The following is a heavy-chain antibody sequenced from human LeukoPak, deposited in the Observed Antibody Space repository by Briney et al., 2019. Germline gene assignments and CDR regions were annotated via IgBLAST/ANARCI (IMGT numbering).Heavy chain of an antibody. V-gene: IGHV4-59*01. CDR1: GGSINSYY. D-gene: IGHD1-7*01. Sequence: PSETLSLTCTVSGGSINSYYWSLIRQPPGKGLEWIGYIYYSGSTNYNPSLKSRVTISVDTSKNQFSLKLSSVTAADTAVYYCARVSGGWNYFFDYWGQGTLVTVSS. J-gene: IGHJ4*02. CDR3: ARVSGGWNYFFDY. CDR2: IYYSGST.